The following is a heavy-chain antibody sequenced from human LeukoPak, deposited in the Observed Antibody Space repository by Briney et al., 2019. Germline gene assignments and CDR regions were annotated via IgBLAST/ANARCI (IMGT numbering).Heavy chain of an antibody. J-gene: IGHJ4*02. CDR1: GGSFSGYY. Sequence: PSETLSLTCAVYGGSFSGYYWSWIRQPPGKGLVWVSRINSDGSSTSYADSVKGRFTISRDNAKNTLYLQMNSLRAEDTAVYYCASTDYGDTFDYWGQGTLVTVSS. V-gene: IGHV3-74*01. CDR2: INSDGSST. CDR3: ASTDYGDTFDY. D-gene: IGHD4-17*01.